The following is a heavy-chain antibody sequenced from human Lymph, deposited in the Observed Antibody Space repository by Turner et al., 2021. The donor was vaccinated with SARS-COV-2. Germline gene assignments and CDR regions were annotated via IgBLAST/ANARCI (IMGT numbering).Heavy chain of an antibody. CDR1: GGTFSSYA. J-gene: IGHJ4*02. Sequence: QVQLVQSGAAVKKPGSSVQVSCKASGGTFSSYAISWVRQAPGQGLEWMGGIIPIFGTANYAQKFRGRVTITADESTNTAYMELSSLKAEDTAVFYCARNLGYDNSGYYYDYWGQGTLVTVSS. CDR2: IIPIFGTA. CDR3: ARNLGYDNSGYYYDY. D-gene: IGHD3-22*01. V-gene: IGHV1-69*01.